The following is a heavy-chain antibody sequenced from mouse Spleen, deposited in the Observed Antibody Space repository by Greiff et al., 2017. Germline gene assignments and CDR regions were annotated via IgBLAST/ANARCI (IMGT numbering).Heavy chain of an antibody. CDR1: GYAFSSSW. CDR2: IYPGDGDT. V-gene: IGHV1-82*01. J-gene: IGHJ2*01. Sequence: VQLVESGPELVKPGALVKISCKASGYAFSSSWMNWVKQRPGKGLEWIGRIYPGDGDTNYNGKFKGKATLTADKSSSTAYMQLSSLTSEDSAVYFCARSWPALDYWGQGTTLTVSS. CDR3: ARSWPALDY.